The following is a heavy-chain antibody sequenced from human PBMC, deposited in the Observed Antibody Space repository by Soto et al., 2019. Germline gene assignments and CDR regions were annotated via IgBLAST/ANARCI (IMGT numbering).Heavy chain of an antibody. D-gene: IGHD1-7*01. J-gene: IGHJ5*02. V-gene: IGHV3-48*01. CDR3: ARVATGTTMYNWFDP. CDR2: ISSSSSTI. Sequence: GGSLRLSCAASGFTFSSYSMNWVRQAPGKGLEWVSYISSSSSTIYYADSVKGRFTISRDNAKNSPYLQMSSLRAEDTAVYYCARVATGTTMYNWFDPWGQGTLVTVSS. CDR1: GFTFSSYS.